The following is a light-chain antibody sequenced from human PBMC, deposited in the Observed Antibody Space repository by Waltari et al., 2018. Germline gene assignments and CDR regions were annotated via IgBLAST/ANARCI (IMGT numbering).Light chain of an antibody. CDR2: DAS. CDR3: QQSNNWPYT. V-gene: IGKV3-15*01. CDR1: PSVGNK. Sequence: EIEMTQSPATLSVSPGERATVPCRASPSVGNKLAWYQQKPGQAPRLLFYDASTRATGIPVRFSGSGSGTEFTLTISSLQSEDFAVYYCQQSNNWPYTFGQGTKLEIK. J-gene: IGKJ2*01.